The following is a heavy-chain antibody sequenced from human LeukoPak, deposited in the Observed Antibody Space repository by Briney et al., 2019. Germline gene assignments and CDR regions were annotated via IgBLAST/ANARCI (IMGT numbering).Heavy chain of an antibody. V-gene: IGHV5-51*01. CDR3: ARRPYYYDSSGYYFDY. CDR1: GYSFTSYW. D-gene: IGHD3-22*01. CDR2: IYPGDSDT. J-gene: IGHJ4*02. Sequence: GESLKISCKGSGYSFTSYWIGWVRQMPGKGLEWMVIIYPGDSDTRYSPSFQGQVTISADKSISTAYLQWSSLKASDTAMYYCARRPYYYDSSGYYFDYWGPGTQVTVSS.